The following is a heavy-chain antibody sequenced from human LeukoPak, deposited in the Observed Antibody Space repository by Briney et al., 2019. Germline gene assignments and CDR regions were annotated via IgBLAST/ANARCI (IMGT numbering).Heavy chain of an antibody. J-gene: IGHJ4*02. Sequence: ASVKVSCKASGYTFSSCAINWVRQAPGQGLEYMGWIDTKTGSPTYAQGFTGRFVFSLDTSVSTAYLQISSLKAGDTAVYYCAIRPSDSSGYFSYWGQGALVTVSS. CDR3: AIRPSDSSGYFSY. CDR2: IDTKTGSP. D-gene: IGHD3-22*01. V-gene: IGHV7-4-1*02. CDR1: GYTFSSCA.